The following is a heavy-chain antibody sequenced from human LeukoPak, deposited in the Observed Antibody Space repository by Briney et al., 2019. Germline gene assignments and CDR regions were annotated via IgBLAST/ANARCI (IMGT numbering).Heavy chain of an antibody. D-gene: IGHD6-13*01. V-gene: IGHV2-5*02. CDR1: GFSLSTRGGG. Sequence: ESGPTLVKPTQTLTLPCTFSGFSLSTRGGGLGWFRQPPGKALEWLALIYWDDDKRYSPSLKSRLTITKDTAKNQVVLTMTNMDPVDTATYYCAHRGYSSSWYHAFDIWGQGTMVTVSS. CDR3: AHRGYSSSWYHAFDI. J-gene: IGHJ3*02. CDR2: IYWDDDK.